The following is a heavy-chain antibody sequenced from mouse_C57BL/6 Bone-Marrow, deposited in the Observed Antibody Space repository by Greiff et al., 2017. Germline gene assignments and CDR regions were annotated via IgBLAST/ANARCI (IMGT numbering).Heavy chain of an antibody. CDR2: IYPGSGST. CDR3: ARDYYGSSYWYFDV. V-gene: IGHV1-55*01. CDR1: GYTFTSYW. Sequence: QVQLQQPGAELVKPGASVKMSCKASGYTFTSYWITWVQQRPGQGLEWVGDIYPGSGSTNYNEKFKSKATLTVDTSSSTAYMQLSSLTSEDSAVYYCARDYYGSSYWYFDVWGTGTTVTVSS. D-gene: IGHD1-1*01. J-gene: IGHJ1*03.